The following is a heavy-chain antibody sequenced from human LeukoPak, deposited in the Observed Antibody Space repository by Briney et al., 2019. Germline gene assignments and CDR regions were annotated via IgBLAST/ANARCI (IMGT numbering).Heavy chain of an antibody. CDR3: ASDLRYSGYDTHY. D-gene: IGHD5-12*01. J-gene: IGHJ4*02. CDR2: ISSSSSYI. Sequence: GGSLRLSCAASGFTFSSYSMNWVRQAPGKGLEWVSSISSSSSYIYYADSVKGRFTISRDNAKNSLYLQMNSLRTEDTAVYYCASDLRYSGYDTHYWGQGTLVTVSS. V-gene: IGHV3-21*01. CDR1: GFTFSSYS.